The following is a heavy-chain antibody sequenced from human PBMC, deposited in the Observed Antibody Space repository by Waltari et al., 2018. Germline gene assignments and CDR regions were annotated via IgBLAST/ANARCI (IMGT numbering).Heavy chain of an antibody. V-gene: IGHV3-48*03. CDR1: GFPFSSYE. J-gene: IGHJ4*02. D-gene: IGHD6-19*01. Sequence: EVQLVASGGGLVQPGGSLRLSCAASGFPFSSYEMNWVRQAPGKGLEWVSYISSRGSTRYDAETVKGRFTISRDNAKNSLYLQMNSLRAEDTAVYYCARGIAVALLDYWGQGTLVTVSS. CDR3: ARGIAVALLDY. CDR2: ISSRGSTR.